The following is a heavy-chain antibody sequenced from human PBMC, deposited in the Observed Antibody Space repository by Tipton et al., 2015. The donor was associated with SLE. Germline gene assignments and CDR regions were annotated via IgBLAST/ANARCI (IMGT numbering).Heavy chain of an antibody. CDR1: GGSISSGGYY. Sequence: TLSLTCTVSGGSISSGGYYWSWIRQHPGKGLEWIGYISDSGSTYYTPSLKSRVTISVDTSKNQFSLKLSSVTAADTAVYYCARRGAYSSSWYVAYYYYMDVWGKGTTVTVSS. J-gene: IGHJ6*03. D-gene: IGHD6-13*01. CDR3: ARRGAYSSSWYVAYYYYMDV. CDR2: ISDSGST. V-gene: IGHV4-31*03.